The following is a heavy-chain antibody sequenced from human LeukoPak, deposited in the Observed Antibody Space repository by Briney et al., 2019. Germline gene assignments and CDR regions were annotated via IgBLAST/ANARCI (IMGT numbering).Heavy chain of an antibody. CDR1: GYTFTGYY. Sequence: GASVKVSCNASGYTFTGYYMHWVRQAPGQGLEWMGWINPNSGGTNYAQKFQGRVTMTRDTSISTAYMELSRLRSDDTAVYYCARTMYDLWSGQTNNWFDPWGQGTLVTVSS. J-gene: IGHJ5*02. V-gene: IGHV1-2*02. CDR2: INPNSGGT. D-gene: IGHD3-3*01. CDR3: ARTMYDLWSGQTNNWFDP.